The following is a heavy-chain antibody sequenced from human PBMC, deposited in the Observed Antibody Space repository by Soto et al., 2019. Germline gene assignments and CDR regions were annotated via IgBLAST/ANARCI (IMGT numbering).Heavy chain of an antibody. CDR2: VNSDGSST. CDR1: GFTFSSYW. Sequence: EVQLVESGGGLVQPGGSLRLSCAASGFTFSSYWMHWVRQAPGKGLVWVSRVNSDGSSTSYADSVKGRFTISRDNAKNTLSLQMNSLRADDTAVYYCARDHPSYTAMVSAPGYWGQGTLVTVSS. V-gene: IGHV3-74*01. J-gene: IGHJ4*02. D-gene: IGHD5-18*01. CDR3: ARDHPSYTAMVSAPGY.